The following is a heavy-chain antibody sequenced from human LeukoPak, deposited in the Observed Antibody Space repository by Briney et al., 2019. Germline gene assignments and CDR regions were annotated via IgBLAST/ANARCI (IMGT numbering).Heavy chain of an antibody. Sequence: GASVKVSCKASGYTFTSYYMHWVRQAPGQGLEWMGIINPSGGSTSYAQKFQGRVTMTRDTSISTAYMELSRLRSDDTAVYYCAREDGEGSGSYYRGHYYYMDVWGKGTTVTVSS. CDR1: GYTFTSYY. CDR3: AREDGEGSGSYYRGHYYYMDV. V-gene: IGHV1-46*01. J-gene: IGHJ6*03. CDR2: INPSGGST. D-gene: IGHD3-10*01.